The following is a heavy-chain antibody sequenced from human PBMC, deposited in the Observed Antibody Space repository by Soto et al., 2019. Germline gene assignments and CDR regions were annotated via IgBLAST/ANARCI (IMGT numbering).Heavy chain of an antibody. Sequence: PGGSLRLSCTTSGFTFGAYALSWFRQAPGKGLEWVGFSRSKGYDGTTEFAASVRGRFTISRDDSNSIAYLQMNSLKTEDTAVYYCTRGMYTAYETAPLFFDFWGQGTLVTVSS. CDR2: SRSKGYDGTT. CDR1: GFTFGAYA. D-gene: IGHD5-12*01. J-gene: IGHJ4*02. V-gene: IGHV3-49*03. CDR3: TRGMYTAYETAPLFFDF.